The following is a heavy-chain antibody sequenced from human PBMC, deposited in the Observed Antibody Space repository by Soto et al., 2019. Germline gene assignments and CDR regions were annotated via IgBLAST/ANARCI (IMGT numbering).Heavy chain of an antibody. J-gene: IGHJ4*02. CDR2: ISSSGGAM. D-gene: IGHD6-6*01. Sequence: GEPLSLSCSASAFPFSSYAMSWVRPVPGKGLEWVSYISSSGGAMHYADSVRGRFTISRDNAKNSFYLQMNSLRDEDTAVYYCARDPHSSSADSDDWGQGTLVTFSS. CDR3: ARDPHSSSADSDD. CDR1: AFPFSSYA. V-gene: IGHV3-48*02.